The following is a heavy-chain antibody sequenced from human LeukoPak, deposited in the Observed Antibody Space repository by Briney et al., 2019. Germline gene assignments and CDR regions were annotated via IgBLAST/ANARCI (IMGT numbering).Heavy chain of an antibody. CDR1: GFTFSSYG. CDR3: ARDRVYYDILTGYPYGMDV. CDR2: ISSSGSTI. D-gene: IGHD3-9*01. V-gene: IGHV3-48*04. Sequence: GGSLRLSCAASGFTFSSYGMSWVRQAPGKGLEWVSYISSSGSTIYYADSVKGRFTISRDNAKNSLYLQMNSLRAEDTAVYYCARDRVYYDILTGYPYGMDVWGQGTTVTVSS. J-gene: IGHJ6*02.